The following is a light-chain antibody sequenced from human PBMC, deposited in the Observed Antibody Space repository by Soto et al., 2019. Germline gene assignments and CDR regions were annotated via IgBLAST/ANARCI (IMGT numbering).Light chain of an antibody. CDR3: QQYGSSPRT. Sequence: EIVLTQSPGTLSLSPGERATLSCRASHSVSSSYLAWYQQKPGQAPRLVIYGASSRATGIPDRFSGSGSGTDFTLTISRLEPEDFAVYYCQQYGSSPRTFGQGTKVDI. J-gene: IGKJ1*01. V-gene: IGKV3-20*01. CDR2: GAS. CDR1: HSVSSSY.